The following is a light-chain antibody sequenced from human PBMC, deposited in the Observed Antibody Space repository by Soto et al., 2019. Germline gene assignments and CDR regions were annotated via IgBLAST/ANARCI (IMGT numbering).Light chain of an antibody. CDR3: QQYSSWPPVT. CDR2: GAS. CDR1: QSVSSN. J-gene: IGKJ5*01. Sequence: EIVMTQSPATLSVSPGERATLSCRASQSVSSNLAWYQQKPGQAPRLLIYGASTRATGIPARCSGSGSGTEFTLTISSLQSEDFAVYYCQQYSSWPPVTFGEGTRLEIK. V-gene: IGKV3-15*01.